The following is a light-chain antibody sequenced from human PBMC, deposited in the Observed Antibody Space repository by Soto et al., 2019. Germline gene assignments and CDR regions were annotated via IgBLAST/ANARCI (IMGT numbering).Light chain of an antibody. CDR3: QKYSSVPV. J-gene: IGKJ3*01. V-gene: IGKV1-27*01. CDR1: KVIRNF. CDR2: DAS. Sequence: DIQMTQSPTSLSASVGDRVTITCRTSKVIRNFVAWYQQKPGKAPKLLIYDASTLQSGVPSRFSGSGSGTDFTLTINSLQPEDVATYSCQKYSSVPVFGPGTKVEIK.